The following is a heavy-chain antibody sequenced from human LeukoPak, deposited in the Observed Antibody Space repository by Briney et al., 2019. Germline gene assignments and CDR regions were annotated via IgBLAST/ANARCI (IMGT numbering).Heavy chain of an antibody. CDR3: ARAKGSWAPRRYAFDI. Sequence: SETLSLTCTVSGGSISSYYWSWLRQPAGKGLEWIGRIYTSGSTNYNPSLKSRVTMSVDTSKNQFSLKLSSVTAADTAVYYCARAKGSWAPRRYAFDIWGQGTMVTVSS. CDR1: GGSISSYY. J-gene: IGHJ3*02. V-gene: IGHV4-4*07. D-gene: IGHD6-13*01. CDR2: IYTSGST.